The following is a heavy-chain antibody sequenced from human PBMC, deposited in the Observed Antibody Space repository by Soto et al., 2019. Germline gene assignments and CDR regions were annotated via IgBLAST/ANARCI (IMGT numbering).Heavy chain of an antibody. Sequence: ASVKVSCKASGYRFTTFYIHWVRQTPGQGLEGMGRMNVDTGGTTYAQKFQGRVTMTRDTSISTAYMEGTNVNSDDTAIYYGARDGNCVLRGYSFDFGFWGQGPRVTVAS. CDR3: ARDGNCVLRGYSFDFGF. CDR1: GYRFTTFY. V-gene: IGHV1-2*06. J-gene: IGHJ4*02. D-gene: IGHD5-12*01. CDR2: MNVDTGGT.